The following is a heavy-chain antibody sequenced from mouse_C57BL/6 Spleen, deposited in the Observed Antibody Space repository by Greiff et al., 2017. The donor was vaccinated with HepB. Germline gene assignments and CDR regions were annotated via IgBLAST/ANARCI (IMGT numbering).Heavy chain of an antibody. CDR2: IDPENGDT. V-gene: IGHV14-4*01. CDR3: TTITTAFPFAS. Sequence: VQLQQSGAELVRPGASVKLSCTASGFNIKDDYMHWVKQRPEQGLEWIGWIDPENGDTEYASKFQGKATITADTSSNTAYLQRSSLTSEDTAVYYCTTITTAFPFASWGQGTLVTVSA. D-gene: IGHD1-2*01. J-gene: IGHJ3*01. CDR1: GFNIKDDY.